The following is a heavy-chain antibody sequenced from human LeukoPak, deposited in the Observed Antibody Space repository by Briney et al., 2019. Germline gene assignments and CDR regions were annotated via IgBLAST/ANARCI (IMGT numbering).Heavy chain of an antibody. V-gene: IGHV3-11*01. Sequence: PGGSLRLSCAASGFTFSNYYMSWVRQAPGKGLEWVSYISSSGSTIYYAYSVKGRFTITREKTKNSLYLQMDSLRAEDTAVYYCARDRYYYDSSGYYSFQYWGQGPLVPVSS. CDR2: ISSSGSTI. D-gene: IGHD3-22*01. CDR3: ARDRYYYDSSGYYSFQY. CDR1: GFTFSNYY. J-gene: IGHJ4*02.